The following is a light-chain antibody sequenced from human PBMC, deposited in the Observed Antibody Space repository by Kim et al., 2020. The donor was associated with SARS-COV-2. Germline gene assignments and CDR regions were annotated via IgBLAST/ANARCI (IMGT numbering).Light chain of an antibody. CDR1: HSNIANNY. CDR2: DND. CDR3: GTWDVSLSVL. V-gene: IGLV1-51*01. Sequence: PGQKVTITCSGTHSNIANNYVSWYQQVPGAAPKLLIYDNDRRPSGIPDRFSGSKSGTSATLDITGLQPGDEADYYCGTWDVSLSVLFGGGTK. J-gene: IGLJ2*01.